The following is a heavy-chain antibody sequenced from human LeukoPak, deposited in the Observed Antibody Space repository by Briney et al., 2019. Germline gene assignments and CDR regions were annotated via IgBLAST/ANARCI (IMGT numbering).Heavy chain of an antibody. CDR2: INPNSGGT. V-gene: IGHV1-2*02. Sequence: GASVKVSCKASGYTFTSYYMHWVRQAPGQGLEWMGWINPNSGGTNYAQKLQGRVTMTRDTSISTVYMELNRLRSDDTAVYYCARDRTHYYESSGYYSRWEYWGQGTLVTVSS. CDR3: ARDRTHYYESSGYYSRWEY. CDR1: GYTFTSYY. D-gene: IGHD3-22*01. J-gene: IGHJ4*02.